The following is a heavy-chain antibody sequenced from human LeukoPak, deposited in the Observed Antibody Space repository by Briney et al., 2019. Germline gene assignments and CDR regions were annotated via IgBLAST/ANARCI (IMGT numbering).Heavy chain of an antibody. CDR2: IYYSGST. J-gene: IGHJ4*02. CDR1: GGSISSYY. V-gene: IGHV4-59*01. Sequence: SETLSLTCTVSGGSISSYYWSWIRQPPGEGLEWIGYIYYSGSTNYNPSLKSRVTISVDTSKNQFSLKLSSVTAADTAVYYCARGEVGAINNFDYWGQGTLVTVSS. D-gene: IGHD1-26*01. CDR3: ARGEVGAINNFDY.